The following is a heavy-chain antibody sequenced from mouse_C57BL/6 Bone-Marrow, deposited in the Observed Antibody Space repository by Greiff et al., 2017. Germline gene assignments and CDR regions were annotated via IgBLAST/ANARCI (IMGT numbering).Heavy chain of an antibody. Sequence: EVQRVESGGGLVQPGGSMKLSCVASGFTFSNYWMNWVRQSPEKGLEWVAQIRLKSDNYATHYAESVKGRFTISRDDSKSSVYLQMNNLRAEDTGIYYCTGLWLRRAYYAMDYWGQGTSVTVSS. D-gene: IGHD2-2*01. CDR2: IRLKSDNYAT. CDR3: TGLWLRRAYYAMDY. CDR1: GFTFSNYW. J-gene: IGHJ4*01. V-gene: IGHV6-3*01.